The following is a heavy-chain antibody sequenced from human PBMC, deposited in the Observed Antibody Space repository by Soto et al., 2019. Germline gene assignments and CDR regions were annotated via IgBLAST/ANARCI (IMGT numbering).Heavy chain of an antibody. CDR3: ARDGIDGYCSGGSCYWRGLQH. Sequence: SETLSLTCTVSGGSISSGGYYWSWIRQHPGKGLEWIGYIYYSGSTYYNPSLKSRVTISVDTSKNQFSLKLSSVTAADTAVYYCARDGIDGYCSGGSCYWRGLQHWGQGTLVTVSS. D-gene: IGHD2-15*01. CDR2: IYYSGST. V-gene: IGHV4-31*03. CDR1: GGSISSGGYY. J-gene: IGHJ1*01.